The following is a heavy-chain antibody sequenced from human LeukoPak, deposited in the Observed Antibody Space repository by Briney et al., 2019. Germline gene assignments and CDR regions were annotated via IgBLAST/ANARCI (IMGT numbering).Heavy chain of an antibody. CDR2: IYYSGST. CDR3: ARDYYDSSGYYFNWFDP. D-gene: IGHD3-22*01. J-gene: IGHJ5*02. Sequence: PSETLSLTCTVSGGSISSYYWSWIRQPPGTGLEWIGYIYYSGSTNYNPSLKSRVTISVDTSKNQFSLKLSSVTAADTAVYYCARDYYDSSGYYFNWFDPWGQGTLVTVSS. CDR1: GGSISSYY. V-gene: IGHV4-59*01.